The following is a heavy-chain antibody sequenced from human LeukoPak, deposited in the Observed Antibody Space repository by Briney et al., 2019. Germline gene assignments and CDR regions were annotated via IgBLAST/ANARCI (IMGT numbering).Heavy chain of an antibody. CDR3: ARDLNGSENDY. D-gene: IGHD3-10*01. CDR1: GFTFSSYG. J-gene: IGHJ4*02. V-gene: IGHV3-30*03. CDR2: ISYDGSNK. Sequence: PGRSLRLSCAASGFTFSSYGMHWVRQAPGKGLEWVAVISYDGSNKYYADSVKGRFTISRDNSKNTLYLQMNSLRAEDTAVYYCARDLNGSENDYWGQGTLVTVSS.